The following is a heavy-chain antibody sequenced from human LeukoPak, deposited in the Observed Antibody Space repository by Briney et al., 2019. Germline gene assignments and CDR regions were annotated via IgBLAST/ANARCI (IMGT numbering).Heavy chain of an antibody. Sequence: GASVKVSCKASRYTFTSYDINWVRQATGQGLEWMGWMNPNSGNTGYAQKFQGRVTITRNTSISTAYMELSSLRSEDAAVYYCARGKITFGGVIVDYYYYYMDVWGKGTTVTVSS. CDR2: MNPNSGNT. J-gene: IGHJ6*03. CDR1: RYTFTSYD. D-gene: IGHD3-16*02. CDR3: ARGKITFGGVIVDYYYYYMDV. V-gene: IGHV1-8*03.